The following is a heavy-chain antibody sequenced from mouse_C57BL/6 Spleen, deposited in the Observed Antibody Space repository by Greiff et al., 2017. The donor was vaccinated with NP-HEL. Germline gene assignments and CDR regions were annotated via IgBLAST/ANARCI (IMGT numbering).Heavy chain of an antibody. V-gene: IGHV1-50*01. D-gene: IGHD1-1*01. CDR3: ARFDYGSSYDAMDY. CDR1: GYTFTSYW. CDR2: IDPSDSYT. Sequence: VQLQQSGAELVKPGASVKLSCKASGYTFTSYWMQWVKQRPGQGLEWIGEIDPSDSYTNYNQKFKGKATLTVDTSSSTAYMQLSSLTSEDSAVYYCARFDYGSSYDAMDYWGQGTSVTVSS. J-gene: IGHJ4*01.